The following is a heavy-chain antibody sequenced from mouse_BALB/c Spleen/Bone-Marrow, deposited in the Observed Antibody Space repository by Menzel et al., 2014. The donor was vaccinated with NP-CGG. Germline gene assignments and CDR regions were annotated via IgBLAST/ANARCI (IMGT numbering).Heavy chain of an antibody. V-gene: IGHV2-9*02. D-gene: IGHD1-1*01. CDR2: IWAGGST. J-gene: IGHJ3*01. CDR1: EFSLTSYG. Sequence: QVQLKESGPGLVAPSQSLSITCTVSEFSLTSYGVHWVRQPPGKGLEWLGVIWAGGSTNYNSALMSRLSISKDNSKSQVFLKMNSLQTDDTAKYYCARGGSSRAWFAYWGQGTLVTGSA. CDR3: ARGGSSRAWFAY.